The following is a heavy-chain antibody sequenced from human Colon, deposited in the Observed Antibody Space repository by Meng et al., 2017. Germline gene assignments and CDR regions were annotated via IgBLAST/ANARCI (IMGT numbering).Heavy chain of an antibody. V-gene: IGHV4-34*01. D-gene: IGHD4-17*01. CDR2: INHSGGT. CDR1: GGSFSGYY. CDR3: ASYTTTVTTARYAFDI. J-gene: IGHJ3*02. Sequence: GSLRLSCAVYGGSFSGYYWSWIRQPPGKGLEWIGEINHSGGTNYNPSLKSRVTISVDTSKNQFSLKLSSVTAADTAVYYCASYTTTVTTARYAFDIWGQGTMVTVSS.